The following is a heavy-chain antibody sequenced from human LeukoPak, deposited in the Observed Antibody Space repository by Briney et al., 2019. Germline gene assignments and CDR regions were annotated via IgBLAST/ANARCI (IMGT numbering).Heavy chain of an antibody. J-gene: IGHJ4*02. Sequence: PSETLSLTCTVSGGSISSYYWSWIRQPPGKGLEWIGYIYYSGSTNYNPSLKSRVTISVDTSKNQFSLKLSSVTAADTAVYYCASLIVGASHPIDYWGQGTLVTVSP. CDR1: GGSISSYY. CDR3: ASLIVGASHPIDY. D-gene: IGHD1-26*01. V-gene: IGHV4-59*01. CDR2: IYYSGST.